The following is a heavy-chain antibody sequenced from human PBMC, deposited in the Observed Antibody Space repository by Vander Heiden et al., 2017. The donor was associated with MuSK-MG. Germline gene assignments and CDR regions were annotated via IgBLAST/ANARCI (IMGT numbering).Heavy chain of an antibody. CDR3: ARPHYGDYVGFDY. V-gene: IGHV5-51*01. D-gene: IGHD4-17*01. Sequence: EVPLVRSGAEVKKPGESLKISCKGSGYSFTSYWIAWVRPMPRNCREWMGIVYPGDSDTRHSPSFQGQVTISADKSISTAYLQWSSLKASDTAMYYCARPHYGDYVGFDYWGQGTLVTVSS. J-gene: IGHJ4*02. CDR2: VYPGDSDT. CDR1: GYSFTSYW.